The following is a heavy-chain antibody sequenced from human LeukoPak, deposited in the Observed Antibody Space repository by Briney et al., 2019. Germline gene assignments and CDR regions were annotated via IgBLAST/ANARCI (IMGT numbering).Heavy chain of an antibody. J-gene: IGHJ6*03. CDR3: ASSARPYSSSWGAVYYYYYMDV. Sequence: SVKVSCKASGGTFSSYAISWVRQAPGQGLEWMGGIIPIFGTANYAQKFQGRVTITADESTSTAYMELSSLRSEDTAVYYCASSARPYSSSWGAVYYYYYMDVWGKGTTVTISS. CDR1: GGTFSSYA. V-gene: IGHV1-69*13. D-gene: IGHD6-13*01. CDR2: IIPIFGTA.